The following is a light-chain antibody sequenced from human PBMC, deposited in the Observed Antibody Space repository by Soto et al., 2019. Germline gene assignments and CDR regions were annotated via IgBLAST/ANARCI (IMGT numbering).Light chain of an antibody. CDR2: DAS. Sequence: EIVLTQSPATLSLSPGDRATLSCRASQSVGSYFGWYQQRPGQAPRLLIYDASNRATGIPARFSGSGSGTDFTLTNSSLEPEDFAVYYCQQRSDWPSTFGGGTKVEIK. CDR1: QSVGSY. V-gene: IGKV3-11*01. CDR3: QQRSDWPST. J-gene: IGKJ4*01.